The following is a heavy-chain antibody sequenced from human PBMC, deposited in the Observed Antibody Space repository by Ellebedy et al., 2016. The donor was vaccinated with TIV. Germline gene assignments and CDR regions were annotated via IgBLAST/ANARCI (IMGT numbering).Heavy chain of an antibody. CDR1: GYTFTSYY. J-gene: IGHJ4*02. CDR3: ARGRSYEWDQRFYFDH. V-gene: IGHV1-46*01. CDR2: INPSGGGT. D-gene: IGHD1-26*01. Sequence: AASVKVSCKASGYTFTSYYMHWVRQAPGQGLEWMGVINPSGGGTGYTQKFQGRVTMTRDTSTSTVYMELTSLTSEDTAIYYCARGRSYEWDQRFYFDHWGQGTLLTVSS.